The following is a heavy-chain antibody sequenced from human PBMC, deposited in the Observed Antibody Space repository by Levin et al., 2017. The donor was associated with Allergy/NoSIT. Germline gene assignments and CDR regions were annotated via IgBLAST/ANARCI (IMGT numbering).Heavy chain of an antibody. CDR3: ARASSSTLYYYYFMDV. D-gene: IGHD6-6*01. V-gene: IGHV3-11*01. CDR2: ISSSGDII. CDR1: GFTFSDYY. J-gene: IGHJ6*02. Sequence: GGSLRLSCAASGFTFSDYYMSWIRQAPGKGLEWVSYISSSGDIIYYADSVKGRFTISRDNAKNLLYLQMNSLRAEDTAVYYCARASSSTLYYYYFMDVWGQGTTVTVSS.